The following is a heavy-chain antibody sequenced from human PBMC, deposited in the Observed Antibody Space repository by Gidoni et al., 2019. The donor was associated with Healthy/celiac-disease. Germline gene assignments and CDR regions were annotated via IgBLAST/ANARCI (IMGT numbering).Heavy chain of an antibody. CDR2: INHSGST. CDR1: VGSFSGYY. J-gene: IGHJ4*02. V-gene: IGHV4-34*01. Sequence: QVQLQQWGAGLLKPSETLSLTCAVYVGSFSGYYWSWIRQPPGKGLEWIGEINHSGSTNYNPSLKSRVTISVDTSKNQFSLKLSSVTAADTAVYYCARSGGNSITFDYWGQGTLVTVSS. D-gene: IGHD2-21*02. CDR3: ARSGGNSITFDY.